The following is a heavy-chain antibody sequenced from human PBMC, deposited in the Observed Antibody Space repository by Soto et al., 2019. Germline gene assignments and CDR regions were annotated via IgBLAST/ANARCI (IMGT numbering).Heavy chain of an antibody. Sequence: QVQLVQSGAEVKKPGASVKISCKASGYTFTTYAIHWVRQAPGQRLEWMGWITTDNGNTRYSRNYQGRVIITRDTSAATVYMELSGLRSEDTAVYFCARDDHYYGSGTYENWGQGTLVTVSS. CDR1: GYTFTTYA. CDR3: ARDDHYYGSGTYEN. D-gene: IGHD3-10*01. V-gene: IGHV1-3*04. CDR2: ITTDNGNT. J-gene: IGHJ4*02.